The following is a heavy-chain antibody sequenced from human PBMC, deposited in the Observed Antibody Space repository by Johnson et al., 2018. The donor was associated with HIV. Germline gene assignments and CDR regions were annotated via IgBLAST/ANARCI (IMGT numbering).Heavy chain of an antibody. Sequence: VQLVESGGGLVQPGGSLRLSCAASGFTFSSYAMSWVRQAPGKGLEWVSTISGSGGSTYYAASVKGRLTISRDNPKNTLYLQMNSLRAEDTAVYYCAKDAYCSGGRCYGFGAFDIWGQGTMVTVSS. V-gene: IGHV3-23*04. CDR1: GFTFSSYA. J-gene: IGHJ3*02. D-gene: IGHD2-15*01. CDR2: ISGSGGST. CDR3: AKDAYCSGGRCYGFGAFDI.